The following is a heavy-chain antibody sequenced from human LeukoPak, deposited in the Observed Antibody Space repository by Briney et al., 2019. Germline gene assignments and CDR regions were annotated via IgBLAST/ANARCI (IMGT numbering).Heavy chain of an antibody. CDR3: ARVHYYGSGTERYQLGGSAKYRGKTSFDI. Sequence: GESLKISCKGSGFTFTTYWIGWVRQMPGKGLEWLGIIYPGDSDTRYSPSFQGQVTISADKSISTAYLQWSSLKASDTAMYYCARVHYYGSGTERYQLGGSAKYRGKTSFDIWGQGTMVTVSS. D-gene: IGHD3-10*01. CDR2: IYPGDSDT. J-gene: IGHJ3*02. CDR1: GFTFTTYW. V-gene: IGHV5-51*01.